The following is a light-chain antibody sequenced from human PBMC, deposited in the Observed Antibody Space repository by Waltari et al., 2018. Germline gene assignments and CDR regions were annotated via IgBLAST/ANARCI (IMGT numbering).Light chain of an antibody. CDR1: ADNADILYL. V-gene: IGLV2-23*02. CDR3: CSFAGYGIYV. Sequence: QSALTQPASVSGSLGQSITISCSDTADNADILYLVSWYQRHPGRAPRLLIYDITQRPSGISDRFYGSKSGKTASLTISGLQAEDEADYYCCSFAGYGIYVFGSGTHVTVL. CDR2: DIT. J-gene: IGLJ1*01.